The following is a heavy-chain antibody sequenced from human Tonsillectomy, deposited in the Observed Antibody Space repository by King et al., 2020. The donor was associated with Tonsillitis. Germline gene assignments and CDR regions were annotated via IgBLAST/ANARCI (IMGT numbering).Heavy chain of an antibody. CDR3: ARSPFRRIAPQYRAGIFDY. D-gene: IGHD3-10*01. V-gene: IGHV4-59*01. J-gene: IGHJ4*02. CDR1: GGSISSYY. Sequence: QLQLQESGPGLVKPSETLSLTCTVSGGSISSYYWSWIRQPPGKGLEWIGYIYYSGSTNYNPSLKSRVTISVDTSKNQFSLKLSSVTAADTAVYYCARSPFRRIAPQYRAGIFDYWGQGTLVTVSS. CDR2: IYYSGST.